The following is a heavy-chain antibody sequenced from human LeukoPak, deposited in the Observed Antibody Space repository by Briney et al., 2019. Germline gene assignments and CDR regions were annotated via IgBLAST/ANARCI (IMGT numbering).Heavy chain of an antibody. Sequence: PGRSLRLSCAASGFTFSSYAMHWVRQAPGKGLEWVAVISYDGSNKYYADSVKGRFTTSRDNSKNTLYLQMNSLRAEDTAVYYCAKRAASSSGSSGWYLEFWGQGTLVTVSS. D-gene: IGHD6-19*01. CDR1: GFTFSSYA. J-gene: IGHJ4*02. V-gene: IGHV3-30*04. CDR2: ISYDGSNK. CDR3: AKRAASSSGSSGWYLEF.